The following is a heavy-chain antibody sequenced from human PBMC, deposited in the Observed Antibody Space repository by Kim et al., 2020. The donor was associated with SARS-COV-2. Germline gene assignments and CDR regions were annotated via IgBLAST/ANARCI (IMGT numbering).Heavy chain of an antibody. CDR1: GFTFSSYE. D-gene: IGHD3-3*01. CDR2: ISSIGSII. V-gene: IGHV3-48*03. CDR3: ARDRISITIFGVVIGPFDY. J-gene: IGHJ4*02. Sequence: GGSLRLSCAVSGFTFSSYEMNWVRQAPGKGLEWVSYISSIGSIIYYADSVKGRFTISRDNAKNSLYLQMNSLRAEDTAVYYCARDRISITIFGVVIGPFDYWGQGTLVTVSS.